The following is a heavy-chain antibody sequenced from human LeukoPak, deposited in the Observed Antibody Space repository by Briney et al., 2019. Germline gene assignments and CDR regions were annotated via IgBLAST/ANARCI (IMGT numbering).Heavy chain of an antibody. D-gene: IGHD5-24*01. V-gene: IGHV4-39*01. CDR1: GDSISSSSYS. CDR2: IYYSGST. CDR3: AESRRRIETFDY. Sequence: SETLSLTCTVSGDSISSSSYSWGWIRQPPGKGLEWIGIIYYSGSTYYNPSLKSRVTISVDTSKNQFSLRLSSVTAADTAVYYCAESRRRIETFDYWGQGTLVTVPS. J-gene: IGHJ4*02.